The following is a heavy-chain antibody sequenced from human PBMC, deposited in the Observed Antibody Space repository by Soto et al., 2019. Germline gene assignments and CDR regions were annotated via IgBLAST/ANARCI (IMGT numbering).Heavy chain of an antibody. CDR2: IYNSATT. CDR1: GGSVSSDTSY. J-gene: IGHJ3*01. CDR3: ARLSSADAFDL. V-gene: IGHV4-61*01. Sequence: QVQLQESGPGLVKPSETLSLTCTVSGGSVSSDTSYWSWIRQPPGKGLEWIGYIYNSATTNYNPSLKSRMPLFVQTSKNQFSLNLGSVTTADTAVYYCARLSSADAFDLWGQGTMVTVSS. D-gene: IGHD3-22*01.